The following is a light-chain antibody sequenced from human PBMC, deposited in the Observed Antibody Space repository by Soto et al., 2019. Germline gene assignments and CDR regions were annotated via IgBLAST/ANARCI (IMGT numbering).Light chain of an antibody. CDR3: SSFASSNTWV. J-gene: IGLJ3*02. CDR2: EVT. V-gene: IGLV2-8*01. Sequence: QSALTQPPSASGSPGQSVTISCTGTSSDVGAYNYVSWYQQHAGKAPKLVIYEVTKRPSGVPDRFSGSKSANTASLTVSGLPAEDEADYYCSSFASSNTWVFGGRTKLTVL. CDR1: SSDVGAYNY.